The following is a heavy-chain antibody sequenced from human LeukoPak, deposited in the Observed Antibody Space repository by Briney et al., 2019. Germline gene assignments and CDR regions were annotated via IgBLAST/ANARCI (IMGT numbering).Heavy chain of an antibody. Sequence: PGGSLRLSCAASGFTFSSYEMNWVRQAPGKGLEWVSYISSSGGTIYYADSVKGRFTISRDNAKISLYLQMNSLRAEDTAVYYCAREVLSTGFPIGTYYYDSSGYRRHFDYWGQGTLVTVSS. J-gene: IGHJ4*02. D-gene: IGHD3-22*01. V-gene: IGHV3-48*03. CDR3: AREVLSTGFPIGTYYYDSSGYRRHFDY. CDR1: GFTFSSYE. CDR2: ISSSGGTI.